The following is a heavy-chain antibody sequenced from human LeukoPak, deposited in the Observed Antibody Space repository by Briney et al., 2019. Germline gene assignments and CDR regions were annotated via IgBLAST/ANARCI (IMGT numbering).Heavy chain of an antibody. J-gene: IGHJ4*02. V-gene: IGHV4-39*01. Sequence: PSETLSLTCAVSGGSISCGKDFWGWIRQSPGKGLEWIGSIYYTGSTYYNPSLKSRVTISVDTSKSEFSLMVHSVTAADTAMYYRARRGITYSTSFFDSWGQGTLVTVAS. D-gene: IGHD6-13*01. CDR1: GGSISCGKDF. CDR3: ARRGITYSTSFFDS. CDR2: IYYTGST.